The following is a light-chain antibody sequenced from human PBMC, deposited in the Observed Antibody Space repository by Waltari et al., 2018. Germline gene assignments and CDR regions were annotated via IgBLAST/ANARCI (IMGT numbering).Light chain of an antibody. Sequence: QSALTQPASVSGSPGQSITISCTGTSSDVGRYDLVSWYQHHPGKAPKLMLFEGSKRPSGVSNRFSAFKSDNTASLTISGLQAEDEADYYCCSYGGTSTFFVFGTGTRVTLL. J-gene: IGLJ1*01. CDR3: CSYGGTSTFFV. CDR1: SSDVGRYDL. CDR2: EGS. V-gene: IGLV2-23*01.